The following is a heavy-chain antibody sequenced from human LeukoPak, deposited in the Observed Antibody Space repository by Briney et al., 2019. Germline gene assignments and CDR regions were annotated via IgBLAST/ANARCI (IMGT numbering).Heavy chain of an antibody. Sequence: GGSLRLSCAASGSTFSSYEMSWVRQAPGKGLEWVSYISSSGSTIYYADSVKGRFTISRDNAKNSLYLQMNSLRAEDTAVYYCAELGITMIGGVWGKGTTVTISS. CDR3: AELGITMIGGV. CDR1: GSTFSSYE. V-gene: IGHV3-48*03. CDR2: ISSSGSTI. D-gene: IGHD3-10*02. J-gene: IGHJ6*04.